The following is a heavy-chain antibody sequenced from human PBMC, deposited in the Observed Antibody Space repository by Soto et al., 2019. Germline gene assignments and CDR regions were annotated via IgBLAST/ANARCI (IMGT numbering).Heavy chain of an antibody. D-gene: IGHD3-3*01. CDR2: IYYSGST. Sequence: SETLSLTWTVSGGSISSGGYYWSWIRQHPGKGLEWIGYIYYSGSTYYNPSLKSRVTISVDTSKNQFSLKLSSVTAADTAVYYCARVLRFLECFPPLSSWFDPWGQGTLVTVSS. V-gene: IGHV4-31*02. CDR1: GGSISSGGYY. J-gene: IGHJ5*02. CDR3: ARVLRFLECFPPLSSWFDP.